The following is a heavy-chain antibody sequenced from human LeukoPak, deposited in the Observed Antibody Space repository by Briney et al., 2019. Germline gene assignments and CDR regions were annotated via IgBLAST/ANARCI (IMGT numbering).Heavy chain of an antibody. CDR3: AREASGYYRDF. D-gene: IGHD3-3*01. CDR2: IWYDGSTK. Sequence: GRSLTLFCAASGLTFSSYGKHCVRQAPGKALVGVAVIWYDGSTKYYADSVKGRFTIFRDNSKNTLYLQMNSMRAEDTGVYYCAREASGYYRDFWGQGTLVTVPS. CDR1: GLTFSSYG. J-gene: IGHJ4*02. V-gene: IGHV3-33*01.